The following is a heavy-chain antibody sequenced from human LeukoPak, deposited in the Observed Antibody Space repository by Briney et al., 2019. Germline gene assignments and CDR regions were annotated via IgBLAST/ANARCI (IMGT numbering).Heavy chain of an antibody. D-gene: IGHD3-16*01. V-gene: IGHV3-48*03. CDR1: GYTLSRYE. Sequence: GGSLRLSCAASGYTLSRYEMSWVRQAPGKGLECVSYLISIGSTIHYAETLKGRFTISRDNTTNTLYLQQKSLRAEDTAVYYCARVGDDYVLDYWGQGTLVTVSS. CDR3: ARVGDDYVLDY. J-gene: IGHJ4*02. CDR2: LISIGSTI.